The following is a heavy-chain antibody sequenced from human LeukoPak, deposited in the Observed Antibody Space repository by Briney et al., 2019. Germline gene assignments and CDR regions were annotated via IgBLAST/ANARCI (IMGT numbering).Heavy chain of an antibody. CDR2: ISYDGSNK. CDR1: GFTFSSYA. D-gene: IGHD5-18*01. V-gene: IGHV3-30-3*01. CDR3: ARGDPQLWPLFDY. Sequence: GGSLRLSCAASGFTFSSYAVHWVLQAPGKGLEWVAVISYDGSNKYYADSVKGRFTISRDNSKNTLYLQMNSLRAEDTAVYYCARGDPQLWPLFDYWGQGTLVTVSS. J-gene: IGHJ4*02.